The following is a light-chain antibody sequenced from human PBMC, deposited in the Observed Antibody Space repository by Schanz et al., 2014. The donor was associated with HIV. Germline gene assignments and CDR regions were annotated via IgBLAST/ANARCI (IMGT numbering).Light chain of an antibody. CDR2: DVD. Sequence: QSALTQPASVSGSPGQSITISCTGTSSDVGGYKYVSWYQQYPGKAPKLIIFDVDNRPSGVSWRFSASKSGNTASLTISGLQAEDEADYYCSSYTSSSTVVFGGGTKLTVL. V-gene: IGLV2-14*01. CDR1: SSDVGGYKY. CDR3: SSYTSSSTVV. J-gene: IGLJ2*01.